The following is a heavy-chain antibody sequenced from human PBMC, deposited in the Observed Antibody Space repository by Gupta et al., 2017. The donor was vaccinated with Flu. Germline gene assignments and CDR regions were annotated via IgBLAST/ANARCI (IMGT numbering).Heavy chain of an antibody. V-gene: IGHV3-30*18. CDR2: ISYDGSNK. CDR1: GFTFSSSG. D-gene: IGHD3-3*01. J-gene: IGHJ4*02. CDR3: AKVPMYYDFPGGTLDY. Sequence: QVQLVESGGGVVQPGRSLRLSCAASGFTFSSSGMHWARQAPGKGLEWVAVISYDGSNKYYADSVKGRFTISRDNSKNTLYLQMNSLRAEDTAVYYCAKVPMYYDFPGGTLDYWGQGTLVTVSS.